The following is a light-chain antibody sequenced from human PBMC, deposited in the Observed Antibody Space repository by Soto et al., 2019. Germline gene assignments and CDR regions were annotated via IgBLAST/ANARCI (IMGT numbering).Light chain of an antibody. V-gene: IGKV3-20*01. Sequence: EIVLTQSPGTLSLSPGERATLSCRASQSVRSGYLAWYQQKPGQAPRLLIYGASSRATGIPDRFSGSGSGTDFTLTIRRLEPEDFAVYYCQQYGGSPPTFGQGTKVEI. CDR2: GAS. CDR1: QSVRSGY. CDR3: QQYGGSPPT. J-gene: IGKJ1*01.